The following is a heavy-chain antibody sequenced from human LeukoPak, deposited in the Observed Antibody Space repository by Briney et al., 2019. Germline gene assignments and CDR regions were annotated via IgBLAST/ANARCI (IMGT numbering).Heavy chain of an antibody. CDR2: IYYSGST. CDR1: GGSISSSSYY. D-gene: IGHD3-10*01. Sequence: SETLSLTCTVSGGSISSSSYYWGWIRQSPGKGLEWIGSIYYSGSTYYNPSLKSRVTISVDTSKNQFSLKLSSVTAADTAVYYCARDRGGGDAFDIWGQGTMVTVSS. V-gene: IGHV4-39*07. J-gene: IGHJ3*02. CDR3: ARDRGGGDAFDI.